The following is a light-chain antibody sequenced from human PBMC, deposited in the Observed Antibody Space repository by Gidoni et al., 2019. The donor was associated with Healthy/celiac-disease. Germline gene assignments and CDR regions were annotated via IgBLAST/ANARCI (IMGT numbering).Light chain of an antibody. J-gene: IGKJ3*01. Sequence: EIVMTQSPATLSVSPGERATLPCRASQSVSSNLAWYQQKPGQAPSLLIYGASTRATGIPARFSGSGSGTEFTLTISSLQSEDFAVYYCQQYNNWPGVTFGPGTKVDIK. CDR2: GAS. CDR3: QQYNNWPGVT. V-gene: IGKV3-15*01. CDR1: QSVSSN.